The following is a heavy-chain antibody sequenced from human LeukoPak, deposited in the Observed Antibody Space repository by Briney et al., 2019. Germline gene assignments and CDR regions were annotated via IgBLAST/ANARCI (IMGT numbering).Heavy chain of an antibody. J-gene: IGHJ4*02. Sequence: SETLSLTCTVSGGSITTDCWIWIRQPPGKGLEWIAYIYSSGMTKYNPSLKSRGTISVDQSKNQLSLKLNSVTAADTAVYYCARRTPGPQLDEYVAYYFDLWGQGTLVTVSS. D-gene: IGHD3/OR15-3a*01. CDR1: GGSITTDC. V-gene: IGHV4-4*09. CDR2: IYSSGMT. CDR3: ARRTPGPQLDEYVAYYFDL.